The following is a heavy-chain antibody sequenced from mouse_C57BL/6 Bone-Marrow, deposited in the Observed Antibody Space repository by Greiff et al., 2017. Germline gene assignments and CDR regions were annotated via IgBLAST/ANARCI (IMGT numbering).Heavy chain of an antibody. D-gene: IGHD1-1*01. CDR3: ARFITTVVAGGFAY. CDR1: GYTFTSYW. CDR2: IYPSDSET. Sequence: QVQLQQPGAELVRPGSSVKLSCKASGYTFTSYWMDWVKQRPGQGLEWIGNIYPSDSETHYNQKFKDKATLTVDKSSSTAYMQLSILTSEDSAVYNCARFITTVVAGGFAYWGQGTLVTVSA. J-gene: IGHJ3*01. V-gene: IGHV1-61*01.